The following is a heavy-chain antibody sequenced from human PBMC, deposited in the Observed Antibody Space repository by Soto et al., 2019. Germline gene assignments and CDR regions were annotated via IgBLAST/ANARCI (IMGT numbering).Heavy chain of an antibody. CDR2: INPSGGST. CDR3: ARDPHYDILSVKQTYYSGIDV. CDR1: GYTFTSYY. D-gene: IGHD3-9*01. Sequence: ASVKVSCKASGYTFTSYYMHWVRQAPGQGLEWMGIINPSGGSTSYAQKFQGRVTMTRDTSTSTVYMELSSLRSEDTAVYYCARDPHYDILSVKQTYYSGIDVWGQATTLTVSS. J-gene: IGHJ6*02. V-gene: IGHV1-46*01.